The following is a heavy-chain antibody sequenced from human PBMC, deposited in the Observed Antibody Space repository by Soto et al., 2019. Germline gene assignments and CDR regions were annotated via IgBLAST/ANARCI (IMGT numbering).Heavy chain of an antibody. J-gene: IGHJ6*02. CDR3: ARGAPPSYYYYYGMDV. V-gene: IGHV1-69*13. Sequence: GASVKVSCKASGGTFSSYAISWVRQAPGQGLEWMGGIIPIFGTANYAQKFQGRVTITADESTSTAYMELSSLRSEDTAVYYCARGAPPSYYYYYGMDVWGQGTTVTVSS. CDR2: IIPIFGTA. CDR1: GGTFSSYA.